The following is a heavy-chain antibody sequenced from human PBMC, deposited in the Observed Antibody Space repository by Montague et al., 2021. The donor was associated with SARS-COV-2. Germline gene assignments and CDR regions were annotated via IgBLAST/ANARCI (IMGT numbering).Heavy chain of an antibody. J-gene: IGHJ4*02. CDR2: ITWDSGTI. CDR3: AKDFDYYDSSGYFDY. D-gene: IGHD3-22*01. CDR1: GFTFGDYA. Sequence: SLRLSCAASGFTFGDYAMHWVRQAPGKGPEWVSAITWDSGTIDYADSVKDRFTISRDNAKNSLYLQMNSLRVEDTALYYCAKDFDYYDSSGYFDYWGQGTLVTVSS. V-gene: IGHV3-9*01.